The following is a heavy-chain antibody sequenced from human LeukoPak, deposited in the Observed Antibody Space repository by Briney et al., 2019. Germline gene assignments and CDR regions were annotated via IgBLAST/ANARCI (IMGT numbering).Heavy chain of an antibody. CDR2: ITNSGSTM. J-gene: IGHJ6*01. CDR3: ARDPPGSDYGMDG. V-gene: IGHV3-11*01. CDR1: GLSFSDYY. Sequence: GALRLSCAASGLSFSDYYMSWIRQAPGKGLEWVSYITNSGSTMYYADSVKGRFTISRDNAKNSLFLQMNSLRAEDTAVYYCARDPPGSDYGMDGWGQGTTVTVSS.